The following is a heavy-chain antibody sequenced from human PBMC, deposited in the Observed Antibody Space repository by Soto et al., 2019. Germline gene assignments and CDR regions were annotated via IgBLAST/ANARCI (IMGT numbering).Heavy chain of an antibody. CDR2: MYYSGST. Sequence: QVQLQESGPGLVKPSQTLSLTCTVSGDSISNGAYYWTWIRQLPGKGLEWIGYMYYSGSTYYIPSLQSRVTISVDTSQNQFSLKLTSVTAADTAVYYCARVRRTEGHLDYWYFDVWGHGTLVTVSS. CDR3: ARVRRTEGHLDYWYFDV. D-gene: IGHD1-1*01. CDR1: GDSISNGAYY. J-gene: IGHJ2*01. V-gene: IGHV4-31*03.